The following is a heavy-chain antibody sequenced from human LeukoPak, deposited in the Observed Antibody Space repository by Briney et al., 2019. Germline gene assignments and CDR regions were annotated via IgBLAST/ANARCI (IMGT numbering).Heavy chain of an antibody. D-gene: IGHD3-22*01. Sequence: SEALSLTCTVSGGSISSSSYYWGWIRQPPGKGLEWIGSIYYSGSTYYNPSLKSRVTISVDTSKNQFSLNLNSVTAADTAVYFCARDEGSAYPFDYWGQGTLVTVSS. CDR2: IYYSGST. J-gene: IGHJ4*02. CDR1: GGSISSSSYY. CDR3: ARDEGSAYPFDY. V-gene: IGHV4-39*07.